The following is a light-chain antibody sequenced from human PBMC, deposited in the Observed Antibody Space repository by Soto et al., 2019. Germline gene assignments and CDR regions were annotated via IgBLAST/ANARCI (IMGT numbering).Light chain of an antibody. Sequence: QAVVTQSPSSSASLGASVKLTCTLSRGHSSYAIAWHQQQPEKGPRYLMKLDSDGSHTKGDAIPDRFSGSSSGAERYLTISSLQSEDEADYYCQTWGTGIHVVFGGGTKLTV. CDR1: RGHSSYA. CDR3: QTWGTGIHVV. J-gene: IGLJ2*01. CDR2: LDSDGSH. V-gene: IGLV4-69*01.